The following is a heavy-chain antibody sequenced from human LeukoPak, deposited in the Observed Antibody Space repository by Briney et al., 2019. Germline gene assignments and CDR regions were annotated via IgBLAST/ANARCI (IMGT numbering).Heavy chain of an antibody. CDR2: IYPRDSDT. V-gene: IGHV5-51*01. J-gene: IGHJ4*02. D-gene: IGHD2-15*01. CDR1: GYRFTDYW. CDR3: ARRLRYCSGGSCYFLPFDY. Sequence: KHGESLKISCKGSGYRFTDYWIGWVRQMPGKGLDWMGIIYPRDSDTRYSPSFQGQVTISADKSISTAYLQWSSLKASDTAMYYCARRLRYCSGGSCYFLPFDYWGQGTLVTVSS.